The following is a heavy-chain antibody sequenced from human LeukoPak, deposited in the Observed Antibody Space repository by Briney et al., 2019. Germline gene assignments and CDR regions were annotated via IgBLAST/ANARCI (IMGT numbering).Heavy chain of an antibody. J-gene: IGHJ4*02. V-gene: IGHV1-18*01. Sequence: GASVKVSCKASGYTFNSHGISRVRQARGQGLEWMGWISAYNGNTNYAQKLQGRVTMTTDTSTSTAYMELSSLRSEDTAVYYCARPIKLGYCSSTSCYARFDYWGQGTLVTVSS. D-gene: IGHD2-2*01. CDR3: ARPIKLGYCSSTSCYARFDY. CDR2: ISAYNGNT. CDR1: GYTFNSHG.